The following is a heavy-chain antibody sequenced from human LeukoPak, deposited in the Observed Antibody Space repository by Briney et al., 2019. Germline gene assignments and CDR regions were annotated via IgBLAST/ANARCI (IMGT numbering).Heavy chain of an antibody. V-gene: IGHV3-33*01. CDR2: IWNDGSNK. CDR3: ARASGPFDY. Sequence: GGSLRLSCAASGFTFSIYGLHWVRPAPGKGLEWVAVIWNDGSNKYYADSVRGRFTISRDNSKDTLYLQMSSLRAEDTAVYSCARASGPFDYWGQGTLVTVSS. CDR1: GFTFSIYG. D-gene: IGHD3-10*01. J-gene: IGHJ4*02.